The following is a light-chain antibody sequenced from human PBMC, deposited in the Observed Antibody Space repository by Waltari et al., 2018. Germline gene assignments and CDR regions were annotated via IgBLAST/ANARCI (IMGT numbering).Light chain of an antibody. Sequence: EVVLTQSPASLSSSPGESVTISCRASQNLHKYLAWYQQKPGQAPRRLIYEASNRATGIPDRFSGSGSGTDFTLTIDSLEPEDFAVYFCQQRSNWPPLTFGGGTKVEIK. CDR3: QQRSNWPPLT. J-gene: IGKJ4*01. CDR2: EAS. CDR1: QNLHKY. V-gene: IGKV3-11*01.